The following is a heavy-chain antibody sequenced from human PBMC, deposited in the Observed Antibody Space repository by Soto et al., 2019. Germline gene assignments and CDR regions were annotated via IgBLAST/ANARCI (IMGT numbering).Heavy chain of an antibody. Sequence: QVQLQESGPGLVKPSGTLSLTCAVSGASITSPNWWSWVRQSPGKGLGWIGEISHSGDTNYNPSLKSRIMMSLDSSEKHTSPTLHSAAAADTAVYYCARGGSGSGTGDFDYWGQGTLVTASS. V-gene: IGHV4-4*02. CDR2: ISHSGDT. CDR3: ARGGSGSGTGDFDY. D-gene: IGHD1-26*01. J-gene: IGHJ4*02. CDR1: GASITSPNW.